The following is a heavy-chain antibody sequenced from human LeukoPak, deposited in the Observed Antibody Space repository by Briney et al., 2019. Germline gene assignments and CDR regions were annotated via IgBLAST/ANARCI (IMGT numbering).Heavy chain of an antibody. D-gene: IGHD1-26*01. CDR1: GGSISSYY. CDR2: IYYSGST. J-gene: IGHJ5*02. CDR3: ARGGAISWFDP. Sequence: SETLSLTCTVSGGSISSYYWSWIRQPPGKGLEWIGYIYYSGSTNYNPSLKSRVTISVDTSKNQFSLKLSSVTAADTAVYYCARGGAISWFDPWGQGTLVTVSS. V-gene: IGHV4-59*01.